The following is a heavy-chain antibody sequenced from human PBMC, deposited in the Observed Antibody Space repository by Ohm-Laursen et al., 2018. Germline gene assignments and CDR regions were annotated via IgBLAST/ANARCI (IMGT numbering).Heavy chain of an antibody. J-gene: IGHJ4*02. CDR1: GVSISSYY. Sequence: GTLSLTCTVSGVSISSYYWSWIRQPPGKGLEWIGYIYNSGSTNYNPSLRSLVTISEDTSRNQLSLKMSSVTAADTAVYYCARAGTNGYYYRRFDYWGQGTLVTVSS. V-gene: IGHV4-59*08. CDR3: ARAGTNGYYYRRFDY. D-gene: IGHD3-22*01. CDR2: IYNSGST.